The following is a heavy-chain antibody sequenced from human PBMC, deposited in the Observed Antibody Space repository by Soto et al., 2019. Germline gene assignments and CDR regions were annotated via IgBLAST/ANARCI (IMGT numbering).Heavy chain of an antibody. Sequence: GASVKVSCKASGYTFTSYAMHWVRQAPGQRLEWMGWINAGNGNTKYSQKFQGRVTITRDTSASTAYMELSSLRSEDTAVYYCAREAYDFWSGYYAKNYYYYMDVWGKGTTVTVSS. J-gene: IGHJ6*03. CDR1: GYTFTSYA. V-gene: IGHV1-3*01. CDR3: AREAYDFWSGYYAKNYYYYMDV. CDR2: INAGNGNT. D-gene: IGHD3-3*01.